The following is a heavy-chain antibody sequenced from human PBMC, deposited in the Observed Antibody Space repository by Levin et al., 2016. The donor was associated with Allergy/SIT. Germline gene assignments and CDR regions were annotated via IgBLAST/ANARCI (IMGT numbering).Heavy chain of an antibody. V-gene: IGHV3-30*18. CDR3: AKEDRGSSWASPFDY. D-gene: IGHD6-13*01. CDR2: ISYDGSNK. CDR1: GFTFSSYG. J-gene: IGHJ4*02. Sequence: GGSLRLSCAASGFTFSSYGMHWVRQAPGKGLEWVAVISYDGSNKYYADSVKGRFTISRDNSKNTLYLQMNSLRAEDTAVYYCAKEDRGSSWASPFDYWGQGTLVTVSS.